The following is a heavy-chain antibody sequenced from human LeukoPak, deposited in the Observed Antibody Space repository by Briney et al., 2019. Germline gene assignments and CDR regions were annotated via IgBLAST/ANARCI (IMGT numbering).Heavy chain of an antibody. Sequence: SETLSLTCAVSGGSISSGGYSWSWIRQPPGKGLEWIGYIFYSGSTYYNPSLKSRFTISLDTSKNQFSLKLSSVTAADTAVYYCAKESNSSDNWYFDLWGRGTLVTVSS. J-gene: IGHJ2*01. CDR1: GGSISSGGYS. D-gene: IGHD2/OR15-2a*01. V-gene: IGHV4-30-4*07. CDR3: AKESNSSDNWYFDL. CDR2: IFYSGST.